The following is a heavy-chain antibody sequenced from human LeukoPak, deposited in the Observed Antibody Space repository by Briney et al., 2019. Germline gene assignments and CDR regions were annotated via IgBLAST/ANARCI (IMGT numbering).Heavy chain of an antibody. Sequence: GASVKVSCKASGGTFSSYAINWVRQATGQGLEWIGRMNPNSGNTGYAQKFQGRVTMTRNTSISTAYMELSSLRSEDTAVYYCARSAKSITIFGVVIRSSNYFDYWGQGTLVTVSS. J-gene: IGHJ4*02. CDR1: GGTFSSYA. D-gene: IGHD3-3*01. V-gene: IGHV1-8*02. CDR3: ARSAKSITIFGVVIRSSNYFDY. CDR2: MNPNSGNT.